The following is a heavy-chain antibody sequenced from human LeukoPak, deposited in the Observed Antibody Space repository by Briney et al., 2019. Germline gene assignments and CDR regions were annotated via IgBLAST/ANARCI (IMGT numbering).Heavy chain of an antibody. V-gene: IGHV1-24*01. CDR3: ATDTAGYCTNGVCSNFDY. J-gene: IGHJ4*02. CDR2: FDPEDGET. D-gene: IGHD2-8*01. CDR1: GYTLTELS. Sequence: ASVTVSCKVSGYTLTELSMHWVRQAPGKGREGMGGFDPEDGETIYAQKFQGRVTMTEDTSTDTAYMELGSLRSEDTAVYYCATDTAGYCTNGVCSNFDYWGQGTLVTVSS.